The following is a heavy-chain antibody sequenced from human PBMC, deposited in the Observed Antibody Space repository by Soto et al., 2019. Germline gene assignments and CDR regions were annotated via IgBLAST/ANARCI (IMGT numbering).Heavy chain of an antibody. J-gene: IGHJ5*02. V-gene: IGHV3-30-3*01. CDR1: GFTFSSYA. Sequence: PGGSLRLSCAASGFTFSSYAMHWVRQAPGKGLEWVAVISYDGSNKYYADSVKGRFTISRDNSKNTLYLQMNSLRAEDTAVYYCARGGGPKAVAGTGWFDPWGQGTLVTVSS. CDR3: ARGGGPKAVAGTGWFDP. D-gene: IGHD6-19*01. CDR2: ISYDGSNK.